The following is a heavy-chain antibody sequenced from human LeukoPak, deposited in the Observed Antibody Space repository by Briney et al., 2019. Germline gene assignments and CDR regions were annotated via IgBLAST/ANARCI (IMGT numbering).Heavy chain of an antibody. CDR1: GGSISSYY. V-gene: IGHV4-59*01. Sequence: SETLSLTCTVSGGSISSYYWSWIRQPPGKGLEWIGYIYYSGSTNYNPSLKSRVTISVDTSKNQFSLKLSSVTAADTAVYYCARVGIAAAASRYYYMDVWGKGTTVTVSS. CDR3: ARVGIAAAASRYYYMDV. J-gene: IGHJ6*03. CDR2: IYYSGST. D-gene: IGHD6-13*01.